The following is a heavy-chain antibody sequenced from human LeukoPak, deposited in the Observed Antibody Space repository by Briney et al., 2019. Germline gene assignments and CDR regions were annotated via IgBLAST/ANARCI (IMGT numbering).Heavy chain of an antibody. CDR3: AKQINLWHPGYFQH. V-gene: IGHV3-30*18. D-gene: IGHD3-10*01. CDR1: GFTFSSYG. Sequence: GGSLRLSCAASGFTFSSYGMHWVRQAPGKGLEWVAVISYDGSNKYYADSVKGRFTISRDNSKNTLYLQMNSLRAEDTAVYYCAKQINLWHPGYFQHWGQGTLVTVSS. J-gene: IGHJ1*01. CDR2: ISYDGSNK.